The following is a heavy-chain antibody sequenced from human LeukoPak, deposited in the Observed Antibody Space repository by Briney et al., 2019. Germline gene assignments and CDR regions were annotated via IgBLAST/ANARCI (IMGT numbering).Heavy chain of an antibody. D-gene: IGHD6-19*01. CDR2: ISGSGGST. Sequence: GGSLRLSCAASGFTFSSYAMSWVRQAPGKGLEWVSAISGSGGSTYYADSVKGRFTISRDNSKNTLYLQMNSLRAEDTAVYYCAKVRRQWLVRTPPAGYYYYMDVWGKGTTVTVSS. CDR3: AKVRRQWLVRTPPAGYYYYMDV. J-gene: IGHJ6*03. V-gene: IGHV3-23*01. CDR1: GFTFSSYA.